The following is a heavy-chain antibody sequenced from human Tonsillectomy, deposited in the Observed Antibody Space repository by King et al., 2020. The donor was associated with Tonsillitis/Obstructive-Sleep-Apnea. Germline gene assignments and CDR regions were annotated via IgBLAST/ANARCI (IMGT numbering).Heavy chain of an antibody. V-gene: IGHV1-69*01. D-gene: IGHD6-25*01. CDR2: IIPIFGKA. Sequence: VQLVESGAEVKKPGSSVKVSCKASGGTFSRSAISWVRQAPGQGLEWMGGIIPIFGKANSAQKFQGRVTITADESTSTAYMELSSRRSEDTAVYYCARDQRQSYYYYSLDVWGKGTTGTVS. J-gene: IGHJ6*03. CDR3: ARDQRQSYYYYSLDV. CDR1: GGTFSRSA.